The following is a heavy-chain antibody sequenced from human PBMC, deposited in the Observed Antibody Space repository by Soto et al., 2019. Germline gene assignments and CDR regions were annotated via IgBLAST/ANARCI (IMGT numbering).Heavy chain of an antibody. D-gene: IGHD2-15*01. Sequence: ASVKVSCKASGYTFTTYYIHWVRQDPGQGLEWMGIINPSGGSTSYAQKFQGRITMTRDTSTSTVYMELSSLRSEDTAVYYCARAGGYCSGGRCYAPNWFDPWGQGTLVTVSS. CDR3: ARAGGYCSGGRCYAPNWFDP. CDR1: GYTFTTYY. J-gene: IGHJ5*02. V-gene: IGHV1-46*01. CDR2: INPSGGST.